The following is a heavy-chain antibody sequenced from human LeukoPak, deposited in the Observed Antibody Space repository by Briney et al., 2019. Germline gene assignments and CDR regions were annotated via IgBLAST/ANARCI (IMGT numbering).Heavy chain of an antibody. CDR3: ARVYQSAEYYFDY. CDR1: GGSIDSYY. CDR2: IYYTGST. V-gene: IGHV4-59*01. Sequence: SETLSLTCTVSGGSIDSYYWSWIRQPPGKGLEWIGHIYYTGSTEYHPSLKSRVTISLDTSKNQLSLKLTSVTAADTAVYYCARVYQSAEYYFDYWGQGNLVSVSS. D-gene: IGHD2-2*01. J-gene: IGHJ4*02.